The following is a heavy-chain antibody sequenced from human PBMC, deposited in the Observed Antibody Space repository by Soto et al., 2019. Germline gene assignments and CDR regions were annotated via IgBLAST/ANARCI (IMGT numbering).Heavy chain of an antibody. J-gene: IGHJ6*02. CDR1: GYTFTNYW. CDR2: IYPGDSDT. Sequence: GESLKISCKGSGYTFTNYWIGWVRQMPGKGPEWMGIIYPGDSDTKYNPSFQGQVTMSADKSITTTYLQWSSLKASDTAIYYCAASIFYYGMDVWGQGTTVTVS. CDR3: AASIFYYGMDV. V-gene: IGHV5-51*01.